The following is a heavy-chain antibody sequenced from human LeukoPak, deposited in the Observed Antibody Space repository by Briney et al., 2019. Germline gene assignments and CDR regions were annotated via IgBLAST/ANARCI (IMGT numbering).Heavy chain of an antibody. D-gene: IGHD1-1*01. CDR3: ARKGELERRRSWDY. J-gene: IGHJ4*02. Sequence: GGSLRLSCAASGFTFSNAWMSWVRQAPGKGLEWVANIKQDGREKYYVDSVKGRFTISRDNAKNSLYLQMSSLRADDTAVYYCARKGELERRRSWDYWGQGTLVTVSS. V-gene: IGHV3-7*03. CDR2: IKQDGREK. CDR1: GFTFSNAW.